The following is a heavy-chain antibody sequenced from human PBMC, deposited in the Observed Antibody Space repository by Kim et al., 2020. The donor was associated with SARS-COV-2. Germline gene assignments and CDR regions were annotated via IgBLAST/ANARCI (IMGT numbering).Heavy chain of an antibody. V-gene: IGHV3-30*04. CDR2: ISYDGSNK. Sequence: GGSLRLSCAASGFTFSSYAMHWVRQAPGKGLEWVAVISYDGSNKYYADSVKGRFTISRDNSKNTLYLQMNSLRAEDTAVYYCASEDSSSWTKDAFDIWGQGTMVTVSS. CDR1: GFTFSSYA. D-gene: IGHD6-13*01. CDR3: ASEDSSSWTKDAFDI. J-gene: IGHJ3*02.